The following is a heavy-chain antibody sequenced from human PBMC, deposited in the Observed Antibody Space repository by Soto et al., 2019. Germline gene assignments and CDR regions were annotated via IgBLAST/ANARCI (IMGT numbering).Heavy chain of an antibody. CDR3: ARGAEYQLLSRDYFYGMDV. D-gene: IGHD2-2*01. CDR1: GFTFNSHG. Sequence: VPLVEAGGGVVQPGRSLRLSCGASGFTFNSHGMHWIRQAPGKGLEWVAVISYEGSNNFYAESVKGRFTISRDNSKNTLYLQMNSLRREDTAVYYCARGAEYQLLSRDYFYGMDVWGQGTTVTVSS. V-gene: IGHV3-30*03. J-gene: IGHJ6*02. CDR2: ISYEGSNN.